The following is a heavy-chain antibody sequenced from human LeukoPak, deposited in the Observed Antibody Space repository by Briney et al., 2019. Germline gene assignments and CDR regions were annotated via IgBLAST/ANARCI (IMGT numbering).Heavy chain of an antibody. J-gene: IGHJ4*02. D-gene: IGHD6-19*01. CDR1: AFTLGDFY. CDR3: ASGGSRSSRPFY. V-gene: IGHV3-11*06. Sequence: PGGSLRLSCTASAFTLGDFYMSWIRQAPGKGLEWVSSISTSSTYIYYADSVKGRFTISRDNAKNSLYLQMNSLRVEDTAVYYCASGGSRSSRPFYWGQGTLVTVSS. CDR2: ISTSSTYI.